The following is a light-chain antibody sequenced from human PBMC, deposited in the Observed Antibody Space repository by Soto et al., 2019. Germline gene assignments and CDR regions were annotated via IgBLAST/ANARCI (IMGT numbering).Light chain of an antibody. Sequence: QSALTQPPSASGSPGQSVTISCTGTSSDVGDYNYVSWYQHHPGKAPKLIIYEVTKRPSGVPDRFSGSKSGNTASLTVSGLQAEDEADYYCSSYAGSNNWVFGGGTKLTVL. V-gene: IGLV2-8*01. CDR2: EVT. CDR3: SSYAGSNNWV. J-gene: IGLJ3*02. CDR1: SSDVGDYNY.